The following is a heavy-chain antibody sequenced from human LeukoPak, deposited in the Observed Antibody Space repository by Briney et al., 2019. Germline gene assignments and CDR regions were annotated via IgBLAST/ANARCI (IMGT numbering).Heavy chain of an antibody. V-gene: IGHV4-30-2*01. CDR1: GGSVSSGSYY. D-gene: IGHD3-10*01. CDR2: IYHSGST. CDR3: ARVGNYYYYGMDV. Sequence: PSETLSLTCTVSGGSVSSGSYYWSWIRQPPGKGLEWIGYIYHSGSTYYNPSLKSRVTISVDRSKNQFSLKLSSVTAADTAVYYCARVGNYYYYGMDVWGQGTTVTVSS. J-gene: IGHJ6*02.